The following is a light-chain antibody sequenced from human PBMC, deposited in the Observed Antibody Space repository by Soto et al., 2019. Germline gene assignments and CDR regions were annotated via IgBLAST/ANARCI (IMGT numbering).Light chain of an antibody. V-gene: IGKV3D-15*01. Sequence: EIVLTQSPGTLSLSPGERASLSCRASQSIANSLAWYQQKPGQAPRLLISGASTRATGVPARFSGSGSGTEFTLTITSLQSEDFAVYCCQQYNNWPLTFGPGTRLEI. CDR3: QQYNNWPLT. CDR1: QSIANS. CDR2: GAS. J-gene: IGKJ5*01.